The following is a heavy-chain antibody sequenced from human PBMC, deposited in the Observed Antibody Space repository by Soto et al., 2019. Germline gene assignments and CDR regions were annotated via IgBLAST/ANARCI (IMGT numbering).Heavy chain of an antibody. V-gene: IGHV1-69*06. J-gene: IGHJ6*02. CDR2: IIPIFGTA. D-gene: IGHD3-22*01. Sequence: SVKVSCKASGYTFSSYAISWVRQAPGQGLEWMGGIIPIFGTANYAQKFQGRVTITADKSTSTAYMELSSLRSEDTAVYYCARDQLAEDSCGRATRPLDYYYYGMDVWGQGTTVTVSS. CDR1: GYTFSSYA. CDR3: ARDQLAEDSCGRATRPLDYYYYGMDV.